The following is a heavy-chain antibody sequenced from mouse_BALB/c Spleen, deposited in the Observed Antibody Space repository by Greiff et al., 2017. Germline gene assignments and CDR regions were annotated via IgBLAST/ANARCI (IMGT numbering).Heavy chain of an antibody. J-gene: IGHJ2*01. CDR1: GFAFSSYD. D-gene: IGHD6-1*01. CDR2: ISSGGGST. CDR3: ARPQGYYFDY. Sequence: EVKLMESGGGLVKPGGSLKLSCAASGFAFSSYDMSWVRQTPEKRLEWVAYISSGGGSTYYPDTVKGRFTISRDNAKNTLYLQMSSLKSEDTAMYYCARPQGYYFDYWGQGTTLTVSS. V-gene: IGHV5-12-1*01.